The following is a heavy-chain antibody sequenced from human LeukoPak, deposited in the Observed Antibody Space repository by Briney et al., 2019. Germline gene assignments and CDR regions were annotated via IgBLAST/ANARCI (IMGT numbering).Heavy chain of an antibody. CDR2: IAYSGDT. J-gene: IGHJ4*02. Sequence: GGSLRLSCVASGFTFSSYVMSWVRQAPGKGLEWVSAIAYSGDTYYADSVRGRFTISRDNAKNSLYLQMNSLRAEDTAVYYCARDEDGDYTPDYWGQGTLVTVSS. D-gene: IGHD4-17*01. V-gene: IGHV3-21*01. CDR3: ARDEDGDYTPDY. CDR1: GFTFSSYV.